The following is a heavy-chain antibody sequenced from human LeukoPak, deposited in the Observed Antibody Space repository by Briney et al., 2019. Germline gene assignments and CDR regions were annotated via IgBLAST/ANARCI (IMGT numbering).Heavy chain of an antibody. CDR2: IYYRSRWYN. CDR1: GDSVSSNNGA. J-gene: IGHJ4*02. CDR3: ARDEGNTGWYTFDY. V-gene: IGHV6-1*01. Sequence: SQTLSLTCDISGDSVSSNNGAWNWIRQSPSRGLEWLGRIYYRSRWYNDYAASVEGRLTINPDTSKNQFSLQLKSVTPEDTAEYYCARDEGNTGWYTFDYWGQGTLVSVSS. D-gene: IGHD6-19*01.